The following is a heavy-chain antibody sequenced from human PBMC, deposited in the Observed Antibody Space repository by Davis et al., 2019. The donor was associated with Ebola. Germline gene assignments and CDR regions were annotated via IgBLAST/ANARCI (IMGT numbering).Heavy chain of an antibody. CDR1: GFTFSSYW. V-gene: IGHV3-7*03. D-gene: IGHD6-6*01. CDR3: AKGRYSSSSPVEY. J-gene: IGHJ4*02. Sequence: PGGSLRLSCAASGFTFSSYWMSWVRQAPGKGLEWVANIKQDVSEKYYVDSVKGRFTISRDNAKNSLYLQMNSLRAEDTALYYCAKGRYSSSSPVEYWGQGTLVTVSS. CDR2: IKQDVSEK.